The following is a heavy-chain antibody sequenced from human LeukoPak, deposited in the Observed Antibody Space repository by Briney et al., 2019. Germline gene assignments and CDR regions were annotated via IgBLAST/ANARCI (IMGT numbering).Heavy chain of an antibody. D-gene: IGHD3-3*01. J-gene: IGHJ3*02. CDR3: ARGGALRFLERQKYGAFDI. CDR2: IIPILGTA. CDR1: GGTFSSYA. V-gene: IGHV1-69*05. Sequence: ASVKVSCKASGGTFSSYAIRWVRQAPGQGLEWMGGIIPILGTANYAQKFQGRVTIATDESTSTAYMELSSLRSGDTAVYYCARGGALRFLERQKYGAFDIWGQGTMVTVSS.